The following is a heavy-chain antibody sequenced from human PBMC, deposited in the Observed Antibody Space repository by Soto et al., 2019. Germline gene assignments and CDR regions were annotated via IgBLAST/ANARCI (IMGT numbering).Heavy chain of an antibody. V-gene: IGHV4-59*01. CDR1: GGSISSYY. Sequence: PSETLSLTCTVSGGSISSYYWSWIRQPPGKGLEWIGYIYYSGITNYNPSLKGRVTISVDTSKNRFSLKLSSVTAADTAVYYCARYKSNYYYGMDVWGQGTTVTVSS. CDR2: IYYSGIT. D-gene: IGHD1-20*01. J-gene: IGHJ6*02. CDR3: ARYKSNYYYGMDV.